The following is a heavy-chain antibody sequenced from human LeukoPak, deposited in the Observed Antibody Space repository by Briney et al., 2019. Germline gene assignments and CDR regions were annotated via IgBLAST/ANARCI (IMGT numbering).Heavy chain of an antibody. CDR3: AKHTANYYYYYGMDV. Sequence: PGGSLRLSCAASGFTVSRTYMSWVRQAPGKGLEWVSVLYSGGSTYYGDSVKGRFTVSRDDSKNTLYLQMNSLRVEDTAVYYCAKHTANYYYYYGMDVWGQGTTVTVSS. J-gene: IGHJ6*02. D-gene: IGHD2-21*02. V-gene: IGHV3-53*01. CDR2: LYSGGST. CDR1: GFTVSRTY.